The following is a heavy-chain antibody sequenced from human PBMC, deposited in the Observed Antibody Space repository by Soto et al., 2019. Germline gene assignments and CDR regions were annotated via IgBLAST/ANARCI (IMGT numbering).Heavy chain of an antibody. CDR3: ARITLVRGVSLDY. CDR1: GYSISSGYY. Sequence: SETLSLTCAVSGYSISSGYYWGWIRQPPGKGLEWIGSIYHSGSTYYNPSLKSRVTISVDTSKNQFSLKLSSVTAADTAVYYCARITLVRGVSLDYWGQGTLVTSPQ. J-gene: IGHJ4*02. V-gene: IGHV4-38-2*01. D-gene: IGHD3-10*01. CDR2: IYHSGST.